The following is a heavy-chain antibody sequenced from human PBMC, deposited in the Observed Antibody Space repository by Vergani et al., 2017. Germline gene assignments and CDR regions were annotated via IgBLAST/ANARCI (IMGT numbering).Heavy chain of an antibody. D-gene: IGHD1-1*01. Sequence: EVQLVESGGGLVQPGGSLRLSCAASGFRFSVYSMNWVRQAPGKGPEWISYITSQIRTIKYADSVKGRFTISRDNAKNVVFMQMNSMTAEDTGVYYCARSVEGSFYYWGQGALVTVSS. CDR1: GFRFSVYS. CDR2: ITSQIRTI. V-gene: IGHV3-48*04. CDR3: ARSVEGSFYY. J-gene: IGHJ4*02.